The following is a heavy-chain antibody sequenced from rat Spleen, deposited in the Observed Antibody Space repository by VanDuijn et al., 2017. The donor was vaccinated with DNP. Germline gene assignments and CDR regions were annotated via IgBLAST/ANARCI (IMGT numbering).Heavy chain of an antibody. CDR1: GYSITTIYR. CDR2: INSVGST. D-gene: IGHD3-5*01. J-gene: IGHJ2*01. CDR3: ATLSSY. Sequence: EVQLQESGPGLVKPSQSLSLTCSVTGYSITTIYRWNWIRKFPGNKLEWMGYINSVGSTNYNPSLKSRISISRDTSKNQFFLQVNSVTTEDTATYYCATLSSYWGQGVMVTVSS. V-gene: IGHV3-3*01.